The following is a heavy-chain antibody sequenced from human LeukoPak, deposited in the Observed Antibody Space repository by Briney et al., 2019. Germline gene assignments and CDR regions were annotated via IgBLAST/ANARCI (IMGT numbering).Heavy chain of an antibody. J-gene: IGHJ4*02. V-gene: IGHV4-39*01. CDR1: GGSISSISYY. CDR2: IYYNGST. D-gene: IGHD3-10*01. Sequence: SETLSLTCTVSGGSISSISYYWGWIRQPPGKGLEWIGTIYYNGSTYHSPSLKSRVTISGDTSKNLISLKLSSVTAADTAVYYSARHSEYYSGSGSASGYFDYWGQGTLVIVSS. CDR3: ARHSEYYSGSGSASGYFDY.